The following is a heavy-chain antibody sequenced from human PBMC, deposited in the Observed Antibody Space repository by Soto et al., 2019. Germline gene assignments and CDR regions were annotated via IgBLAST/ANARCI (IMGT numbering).Heavy chain of an antibody. CDR3: AKDQSASSNSYHAMDV. V-gene: IGHV3-30*09. Sequence: QEQLVESGGGVVQPGRPLRLSCAASEFTFSPYPMHWVRQAPGKGLEWVAVISFDGATKYYADSVKGRFAISRDNSMITLYLQMNSLGTEDTAVYYCAKDQSASSNSYHAMDVWGPGTTVTVSS. J-gene: IGHJ6*02. D-gene: IGHD6-6*01. CDR1: EFTFSPYP. CDR2: ISFDGATK.